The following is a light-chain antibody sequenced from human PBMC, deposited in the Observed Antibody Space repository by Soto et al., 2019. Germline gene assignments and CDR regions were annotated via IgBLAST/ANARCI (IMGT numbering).Light chain of an antibody. V-gene: IGLV1-44*01. CDR1: ISNIGGNT. J-gene: IGLJ3*02. CDR2: TNN. Sequence: QSVLTQPPSASGTPGQRVTISCSGSISNIGGNTVNWYQHLPGTAPKLLMYTNNQRPSGVPDRFSGSKSGTSASLAISGLQSEDEADYYCAAWDDSLNGVVFGGGTKVTVL. CDR3: AAWDDSLNGVV.